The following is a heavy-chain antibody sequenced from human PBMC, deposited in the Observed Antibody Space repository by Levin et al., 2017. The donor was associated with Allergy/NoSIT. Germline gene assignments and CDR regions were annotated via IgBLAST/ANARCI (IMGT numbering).Heavy chain of an antibody. Sequence: ASVKVSCKTSGYTFTSYGVSWVRQAPGQGLEWMGWISGHNGNTNYAQKVQGRVTMTTDTSTRTGYMELRSLRPDDTAVYYCGRDIRDYTTTGGPDYWGHGTLVTVSS. V-gene: IGHV1-18*01. CDR3: GRDIRDYTTTGGPDY. D-gene: IGHD4-11*01. CDR2: ISGHNGNT. J-gene: IGHJ4*01. CDR1: GYTFTSYG.